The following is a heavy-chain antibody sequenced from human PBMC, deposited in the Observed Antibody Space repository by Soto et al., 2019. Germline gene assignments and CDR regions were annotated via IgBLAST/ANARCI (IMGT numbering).Heavy chain of an antibody. CDR2: IDPSDSYT. V-gene: IGHV5-10-1*01. Sequence: PGESLKISCKGSGYSFTSHWITWVRQMPGKGLEWMGWIDPSDSYTSYSPSFQGHVTISANKSVSTAYLQWSTLKASDTAMYYCARHSGPYSSSSPVGYWGQGTLVTVSS. D-gene: IGHD6-6*01. J-gene: IGHJ4*02. CDR3: ARHSGPYSSSSPVGY. CDR1: GYSFTSHW.